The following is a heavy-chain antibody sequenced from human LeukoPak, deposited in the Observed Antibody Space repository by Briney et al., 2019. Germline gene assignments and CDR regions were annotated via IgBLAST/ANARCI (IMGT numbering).Heavy chain of an antibody. V-gene: IGHV3-30*18. CDR3: AKSAEQYSGYYYYGMDV. Sequence: GRSLRLSCAASGFPFSTYGMHWVRQAPAKGLEWVAVISHDGSNKYYADSVKGRFTISRDNSKNTLYVQMNSLRAADTAVYFCAKSAEQYSGYYYYGMDVWGQGTTVTVFS. CDR1: GFPFSTYG. D-gene: IGHD1-26*01. CDR2: ISHDGSNK. J-gene: IGHJ6*02.